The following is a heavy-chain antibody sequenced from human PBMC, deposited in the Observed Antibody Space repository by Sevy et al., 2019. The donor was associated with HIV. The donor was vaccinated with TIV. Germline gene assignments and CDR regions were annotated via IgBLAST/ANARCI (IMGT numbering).Heavy chain of an antibody. J-gene: IGHJ4*02. V-gene: IGHV4-39*01. CDR3: ARRLAVARGFDY. CDR2: IYYSGST. Sequence: SETLSLTCTVSGGSISSSSYYWGWIRQPPGKGLDWIGSIYYSGSTYYNPSLKSRVTISVDTSKNQFSLKLSSVTAADTAVYYCARRLAVARGFDYWGQGTLVTVSS. D-gene: IGHD6-19*01. CDR1: GGSISSSSYY.